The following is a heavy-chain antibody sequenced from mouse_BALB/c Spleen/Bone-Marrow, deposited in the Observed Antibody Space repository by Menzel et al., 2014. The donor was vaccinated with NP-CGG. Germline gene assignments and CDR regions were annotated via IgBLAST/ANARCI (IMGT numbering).Heavy chain of an antibody. Sequence: EVKLMESGGGLVKPGGSLKLSCAASGFTFSDYYMYWVRQTPEKRLEWVATISDGGSYTYYPDSVKGRFTISRDNAKNNLHLQMSSLKSEDTAMYYCANYYGSTWFAYWGQGTLVTVSA. J-gene: IGHJ3*01. CDR1: GFTFSDYY. D-gene: IGHD1-1*01. CDR3: ANYYGSTWFAY. CDR2: ISDGGSYT. V-gene: IGHV5-4*02.